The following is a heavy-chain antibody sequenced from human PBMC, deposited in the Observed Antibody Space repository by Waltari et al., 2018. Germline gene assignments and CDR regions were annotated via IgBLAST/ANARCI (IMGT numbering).Heavy chain of an antibody. CDR1: GGSISSSSYY. V-gene: IGHV4-39*02. CDR3: AREGSGYCSSTSCNDAFDI. J-gene: IGHJ3*02. CDR2: IYYSGST. Sequence: QLQLQESGPGLVKPSETLSLTCTVSGGSISSSSYYWGWIRQPPGKGLEWIGSIYYSGSTYYNPSLKSRVTISVDMSKNQFSLKLSSVTAADTAVYYCAREGSGYCSSTSCNDAFDIWGQGTMVTVSS. D-gene: IGHD2-2*01.